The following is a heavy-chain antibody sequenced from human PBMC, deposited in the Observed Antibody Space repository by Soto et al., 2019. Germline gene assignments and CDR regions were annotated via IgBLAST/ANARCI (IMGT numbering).Heavy chain of an antibody. Sequence: EVQLVESGGGLVKPGGSLRLSCAASGFTFSNAWMSWVRQAPGKGLEWVGRIKSKTDGGTTDYAAPVKGRFTMSRDDSKNTLYLQMNSLKTEDSAVYSCTTLLVGATIDPWGQGTLVTVSS. V-gene: IGHV3-15*01. CDR3: TTLLVGATIDP. CDR2: IKSKTDGGTT. D-gene: IGHD1-26*01. J-gene: IGHJ5*02. CDR1: GFTFSNAW.